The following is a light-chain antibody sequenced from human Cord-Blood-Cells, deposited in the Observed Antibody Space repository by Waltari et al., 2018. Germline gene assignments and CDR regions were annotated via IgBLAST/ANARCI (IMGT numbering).Light chain of an antibody. Sequence: QSALTQPASVSGSPGPSITISCTGTSSDVGLYNLFSWYQQHPGKAPKLMIYEGSKRPSGVSNRFSGSKSGNTASLTISGLQAEDEADYYCCSYAGSSTWVFGGGTKLTVL. V-gene: IGLV2-23*01. J-gene: IGLJ2*01. CDR1: SSDVGLYNL. CDR2: EGS. CDR3: CSYAGSSTWV.